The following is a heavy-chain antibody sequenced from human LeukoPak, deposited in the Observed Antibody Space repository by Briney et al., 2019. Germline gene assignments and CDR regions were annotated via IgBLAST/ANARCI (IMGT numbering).Heavy chain of an antibody. J-gene: IGHJ5*02. V-gene: IGHV3-66*01. CDR2: IYSSGST. D-gene: IGHD1-26*01. CDR3: AKDMGIDP. Sequence: HPGGSLRLSCEASGFSVRNNYMNWVRQAPGKGLEWVSVIYSSGSTNYADSVKGRFAVSRDNAHNTLFLQMRNLTVEDTGIYYCAKDMGIDPWGQGTQVIVSS. CDR1: GFSVRNNY.